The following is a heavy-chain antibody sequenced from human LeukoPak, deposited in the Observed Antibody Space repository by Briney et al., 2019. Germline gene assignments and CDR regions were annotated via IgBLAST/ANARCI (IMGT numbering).Heavy chain of an antibody. V-gene: IGHV4-30-4*01. Sequence: PSETLSLTCTVSGGSISSYYWSWIRQPPGKGLEWIGYIYYSGSTYYNPSLKSRVTISVDTSKNQFSLKLSSVTAADTAVYYCARDQGYGTYFDYWGQGTLVTVSS. CDR1: GGSISSYY. D-gene: IGHD5-12*01. J-gene: IGHJ4*02. CDR2: IYYSGST. CDR3: ARDQGYGTYFDY.